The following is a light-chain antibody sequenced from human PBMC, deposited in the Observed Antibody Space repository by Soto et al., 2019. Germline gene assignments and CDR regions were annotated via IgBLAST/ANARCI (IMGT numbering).Light chain of an antibody. CDR1: QSVSSSY. CDR2: GAS. J-gene: IGKJ1*01. CDR3: QQYGSSPQT. Sequence: EFVLTQSPGTLSLSPGERATLSCRASQSVSSSYLSWYRQKPGQAPRLLIYGASSRATGIPDRFSGSGSGTDFTLTISRLEPEDFVVYYCQQYGSSPQTFGQGTKVEIK. V-gene: IGKV3-20*01.